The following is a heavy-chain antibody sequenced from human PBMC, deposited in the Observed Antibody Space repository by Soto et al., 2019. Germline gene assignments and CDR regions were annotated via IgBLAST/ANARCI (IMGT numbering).Heavy chain of an antibody. D-gene: IGHD3-9*01. CDR1: GFSFSTYD. CDR3: ARDRYFDGSCYSASDF. Sequence: GGSLRLSCVASGFSFSTYDMDWVRQAPGKAPEWIAHISTTSFTIYYADSVKGRFTISRDNVRNSLYLEMKSLRDEDTAVYYCARDRYFDGSCYSASDFWGQGIQVTVSS. V-gene: IGHV3-48*02. J-gene: IGHJ4*02. CDR2: ISTTSFTI.